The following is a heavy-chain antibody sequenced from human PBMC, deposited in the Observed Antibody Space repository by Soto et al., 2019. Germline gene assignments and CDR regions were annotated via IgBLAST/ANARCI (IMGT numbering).Heavy chain of an antibody. J-gene: IGHJ4*02. CDR1: GGTFSSYA. CDR2: IIPIFGTA. V-gene: IGHV1-69*05. CDR3: ARSGRPGIVGPTNYFDY. Sequence: QVQLVQSGAEVKKPGSSVKVSCKASGGTFSSYAISWVRQAPGQGLEWMGGIIPIFGTANYAQKVQGRVTFTSDESTSTAYMELSRLRYEDTAVYYCARSGRPGIVGPTNYFDYWGQGTLVTVSS. D-gene: IGHD1-26*01.